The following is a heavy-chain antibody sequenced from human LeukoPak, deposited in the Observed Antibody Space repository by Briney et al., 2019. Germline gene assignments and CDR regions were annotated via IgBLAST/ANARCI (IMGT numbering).Heavy chain of an antibody. Sequence: GGSLRLSCAASGFTFSSYAMHWVRQAPGKGLEWVVVISYDGSNKYYADSVKGRFTISRDNSKNTLYLQMNSLRAEDTAVYYCARERRTMIHQDAFDIWGQGTMVTVSS. V-gene: IGHV3-30-3*01. CDR1: GFTFSSYA. D-gene: IGHD3-22*01. CDR3: ARERRTMIHQDAFDI. J-gene: IGHJ3*02. CDR2: ISYDGSNK.